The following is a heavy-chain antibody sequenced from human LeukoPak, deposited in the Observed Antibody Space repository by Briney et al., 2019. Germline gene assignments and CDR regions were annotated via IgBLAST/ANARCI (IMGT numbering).Heavy chain of an antibody. Sequence: PSETLSLTCTVSGYSISSGYYWGWIRQPPGKGLEWIGSIYHSGSTYYNPSLKSRVTISVDTSKNQFSLKLSSVTAADTAVYYCARLFRIAAAGRGYYFDYWGQGTLVTVSS. J-gene: IGHJ4*02. CDR2: IYHSGST. CDR3: ARLFRIAAAGRGYYFDY. V-gene: IGHV4-38-2*02. CDR1: GYSISSGYY. D-gene: IGHD6-13*01.